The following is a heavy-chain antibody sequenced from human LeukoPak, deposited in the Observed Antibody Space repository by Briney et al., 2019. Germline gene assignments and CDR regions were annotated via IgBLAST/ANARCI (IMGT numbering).Heavy chain of an antibody. V-gene: IGHV3-23*01. J-gene: IGHJ4*02. CDR2: ISGSGGDT. CDR3: AKYDSFDHYYDSSGRFDC. CDR1: GFTFSSYA. Sequence: HPGGSLRLSFAAYGFTFSSYAMSWVRQAPGKGLEWVTAISGSGGDTYHADSVKGRFAISRDNSKNTLFLQMNSLRAEDTAVYYCAKYDSFDHYYDSSGRFDCWGQGTLVTVSS. D-gene: IGHD3-22*01.